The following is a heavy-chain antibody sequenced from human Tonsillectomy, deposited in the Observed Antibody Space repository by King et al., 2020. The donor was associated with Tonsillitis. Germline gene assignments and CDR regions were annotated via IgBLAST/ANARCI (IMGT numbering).Heavy chain of an antibody. Sequence: VQLVESGGDLVQPGRSLRLSCTASGFTFGDYSMSWVRQAPGQGLEWVGFIRSNGYGGTTEYAASVKGRFTISRDDSKSIAYLQMNSLKSEDTAVYYCTRSKGSSGWYEDLFDSWGQGTLVTVSS. D-gene: IGHD6-19*01. V-gene: IGHV3-49*04. J-gene: IGHJ4*02. CDR3: TRSKGSSGWYEDLFDS. CDR1: GFTFGDYS. CDR2: IRSNGYGGTT.